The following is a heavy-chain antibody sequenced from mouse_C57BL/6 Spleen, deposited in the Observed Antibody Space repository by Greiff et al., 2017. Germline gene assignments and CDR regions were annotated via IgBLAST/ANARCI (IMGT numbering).Heavy chain of an antibody. CDR2: INPYNGGT. CDR1: GYTFTDYY. Sequence: EVQLQQSGPVLVKPGASVKMSCKASGYTFTDYYMNWVKQSHGKSLEWIGVINPYNGGTSYNQKFKGKATLTVDKSSSTAYMELNSLTSEDSAVYYCARGGFYDTTRYFDVWGTGTTVTVSS. CDR3: ARGGFYDTTRYFDV. D-gene: IGHD2-3*01. V-gene: IGHV1-19*01. J-gene: IGHJ1*03.